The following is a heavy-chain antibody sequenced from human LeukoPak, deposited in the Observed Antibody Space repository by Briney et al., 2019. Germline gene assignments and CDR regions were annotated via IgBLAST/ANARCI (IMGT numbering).Heavy chain of an antibody. D-gene: IGHD5-24*01. V-gene: IGHV4-61*01. CDR2: IYYSGST. Sequence: PSETLSPTCTVSGGSISSSSYYWSWIRQPPGKGLEWIGYIYYSGSTNYNPSLKSRVTISVDTSKNQFSLKLSSVTAADTAVYYCAREGVRRDGYTDVWGKGTTVTVSS. J-gene: IGHJ6*04. CDR3: AREGVRRDGYTDV. CDR1: GGSISSSSYY.